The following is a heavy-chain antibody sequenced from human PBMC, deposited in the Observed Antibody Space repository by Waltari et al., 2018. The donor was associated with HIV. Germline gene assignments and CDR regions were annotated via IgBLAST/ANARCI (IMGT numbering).Heavy chain of an antibody. CDR2: IKSKTDGGTT. D-gene: IGHD4-17*01. Sequence: EVQLVESGGGLVKPGGSVRLSCAASGFTVNNAWMSWVRQAPGKGLEWVGRIKSKTDGGTTDYAAPVKGRFTISRDDSKNTLYLQMNSLKTEDTAVYYCTTYGDGLWYFDLWGRGTLVTVSS. CDR1: GFTVNNAW. V-gene: IGHV3-15*01. J-gene: IGHJ2*01. CDR3: TTYGDGLWYFDL.